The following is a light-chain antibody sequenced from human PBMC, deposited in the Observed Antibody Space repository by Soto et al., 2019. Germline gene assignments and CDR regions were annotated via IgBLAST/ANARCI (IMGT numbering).Light chain of an antibody. CDR3: FSYAGSSIWV. CDR1: RSDIGSYNN. CDR2: GVT. V-gene: IGLV2-23*02. J-gene: IGLJ3*02. Sequence: QSALPQPASVSGSPGQSITISCTGTRSDIGSYNNVAWYQQHPGKAPRVMIFGVTKRPSGISDRFFGSKSGSTASLTISGLQAEDEADYFCFSYAGSSIWVSGGGTKVPVL.